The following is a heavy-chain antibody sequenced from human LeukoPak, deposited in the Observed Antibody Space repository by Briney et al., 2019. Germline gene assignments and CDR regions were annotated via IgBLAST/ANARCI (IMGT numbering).Heavy chain of an antibody. J-gene: IGHJ4*02. CDR3: ARHRHADFFEY. CDR1: GGSISSISYY. V-gene: IGHV4-39*01. CDR2: IYYSGNT. Sequence: KPSETLSLTCTVSGGSISSISYYWGWIRQPPGKGLEWIASIYYSGNTYYNPSLKSRFTISVDSSKNHFSLNVTSVTAADTAVYYCARHRHADFFEYWGQGTQVTVSS.